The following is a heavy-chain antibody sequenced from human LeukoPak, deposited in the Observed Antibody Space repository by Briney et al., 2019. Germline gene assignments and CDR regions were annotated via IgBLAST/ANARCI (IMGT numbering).Heavy chain of an antibody. Sequence: GGSLRLSCTASGLTFSTSGFNWVRQAPGKGLEWVASIGPTGSDRYHADSIKGRFTISRDNANNFLYLQMNSLRAEDTAVYYCATETNGRHYDYWGQGTLLTDSS. D-gene: IGHD1-14*01. CDR3: ATETNGRHYDY. CDR1: GLTFSTSG. V-gene: IGHV3-21*06. J-gene: IGHJ4*02. CDR2: IGPTGSDR.